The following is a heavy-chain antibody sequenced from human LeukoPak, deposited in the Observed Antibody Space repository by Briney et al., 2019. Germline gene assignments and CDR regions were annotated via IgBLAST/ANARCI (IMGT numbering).Heavy chain of an antibody. CDR2: ISAYNGNT. J-gene: IGHJ5*02. Sequence: GASVKVSCKASGYTFTSYGISWVRQAPGQGLEWMGWISAYNGNTNYAQKLQGRVTMTTDTSTSTAHMELRSLRSDDTAVYCCARYHDYDFWSGNWFDPWGQGTLVTVSS. V-gene: IGHV1-18*01. CDR3: ARYHDYDFWSGNWFDP. CDR1: GYTFTSYG. D-gene: IGHD3-3*01.